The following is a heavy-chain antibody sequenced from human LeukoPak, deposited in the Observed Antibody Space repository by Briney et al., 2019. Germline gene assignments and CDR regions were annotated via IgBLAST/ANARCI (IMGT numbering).Heavy chain of an antibody. Sequence: GGSLRLSCATSGFTFSRYNMNWVRQAPGKGLEWVSSITSSSIYKYYADSMKGRFTISRDNAKNSLYLQMDSLRAEDTAVYYCARVSVGATMLAYFDYWGQGTLVTVSS. J-gene: IGHJ4*02. D-gene: IGHD1-26*01. CDR2: ITSSSIYK. CDR1: GFTFSRYN. V-gene: IGHV3-21*04. CDR3: ARVSVGATMLAYFDY.